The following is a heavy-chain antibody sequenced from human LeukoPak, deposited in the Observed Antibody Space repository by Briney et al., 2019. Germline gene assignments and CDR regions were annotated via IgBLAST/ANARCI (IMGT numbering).Heavy chain of an antibody. Sequence: GGSLRLSCAASGFTFSSYSMNWVRQAPGKGLEWVSSISSSSSYIYYADSVKGRFTISRDNAKNSLYLQMNSLRAEDTAVYYCARSRQPDAFDIWGQGTRVTVSS. CDR2: ISSSSSYI. CDR1: GFTFSSYS. V-gene: IGHV3-21*01. J-gene: IGHJ3*02. CDR3: ARSRQPDAFDI. D-gene: IGHD2-2*01.